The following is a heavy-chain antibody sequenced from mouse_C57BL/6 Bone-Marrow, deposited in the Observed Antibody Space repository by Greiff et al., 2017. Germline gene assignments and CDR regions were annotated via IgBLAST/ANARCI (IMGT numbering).Heavy chain of an antibody. CDR2: IDPENGDT. CDR3: TRIAY. V-gene: IGHV14-4*01. J-gene: IGHJ3*01. CDR1: GFNIKDDY. Sequence: EVQLVESGAELVRPGASVKLSCTASGFNIKDDYMHWVKQRPEQGLEWIGWIDPENGDTEDASKFQGKDTITVDTSSNTAYLQLSSLTSEDTAVYYCTRIAYWGQGTLVTVSA.